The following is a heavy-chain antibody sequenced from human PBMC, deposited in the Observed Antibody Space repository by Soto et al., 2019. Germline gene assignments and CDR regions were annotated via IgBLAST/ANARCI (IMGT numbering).Heavy chain of an antibody. V-gene: IGHV4-4*07. CDR3: ARGIYSKVGATIWFDP. Sequence: PSETLSLTCTVSGGSINSYYWIWIRQPAGKGLEWIGRIYTSGSTNYNPSLKSRVTMSVDTSKNRFSLKLSSVTAADTAVYYCARGIYSKVGATIWFDPWGQGTLVTVSS. J-gene: IGHJ5*02. D-gene: IGHD1-26*01. CDR2: IYTSGST. CDR1: GGSINSYY.